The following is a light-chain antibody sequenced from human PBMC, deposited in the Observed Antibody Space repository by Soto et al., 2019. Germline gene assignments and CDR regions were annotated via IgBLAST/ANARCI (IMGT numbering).Light chain of an antibody. CDR2: GAS. CDR1: QTIRSNY. CDR3: QHYGSSPWT. V-gene: IGKV3-20*01. J-gene: IGKJ1*01. Sequence: ETVLTQSPGTLSLSPGERATLSCRASQTIRSNYLAWYRQTPGQAPRLLIYGASNRATGIADRFSGSGSGTDFTLIISRPEPEDFALYYCQHYGSSPWTFGQGTKVEIK.